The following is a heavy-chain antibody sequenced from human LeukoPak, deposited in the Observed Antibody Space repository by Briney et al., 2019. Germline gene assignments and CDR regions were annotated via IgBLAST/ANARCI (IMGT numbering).Heavy chain of an antibody. CDR3: ARHHDSYYYYYIDV. D-gene: IGHD1-14*01. Sequence: SSETLSLTCTVSGYSISNGYYWVWVRQPPGKWLGWIGSFYHSDSVYYNTALKSRVSMSVDTSKNQFSLKLSFVTAADTAVYYCARHHDSYYYYYIDVWGSGTTVTVSS. CDR2: FYHSDSV. CDR1: GYSISNGYY. J-gene: IGHJ6*03. V-gene: IGHV4-38-2*02.